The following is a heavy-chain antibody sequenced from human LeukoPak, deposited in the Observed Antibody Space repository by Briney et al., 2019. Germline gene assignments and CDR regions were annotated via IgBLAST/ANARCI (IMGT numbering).Heavy chain of an antibody. CDR2: IIPIFGTA. CDR1: GGTFSSYA. J-gene: IGHJ4*02. Sequence: GASVKVSCKASGGTFSSYAISWVRQAPGQGLEWMGRIIPIFGTANYAQKFPGRVTITTDESTSKAYMELSSLRSEDTAVYYCACASGYSYGPQGSYYFDYWGQGTLVTVSS. CDR3: ACASGYSYGPQGSYYFDY. V-gene: IGHV1-69*05. D-gene: IGHD5-18*01.